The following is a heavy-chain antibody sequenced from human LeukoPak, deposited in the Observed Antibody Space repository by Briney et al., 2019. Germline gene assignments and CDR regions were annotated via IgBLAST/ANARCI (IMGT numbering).Heavy chain of an antibody. CDR2: ISAYNGNT. CDR1: GYTFTSYG. V-gene: IGHV1-18*01. CDR3: ARSVMWGSDWLTTLYYFDY. Sequence: SVKVSCKASGYTFTSYGISWVRQAPGQGLEWMGWISAYNGNTNYAQKLQGRVTMTTDTSTSTAYMELRSLRSDDTAVYYCARSVMWGSDWLTTLYYFDYWGQGTLVTVSS. J-gene: IGHJ4*02. D-gene: IGHD6-19*01.